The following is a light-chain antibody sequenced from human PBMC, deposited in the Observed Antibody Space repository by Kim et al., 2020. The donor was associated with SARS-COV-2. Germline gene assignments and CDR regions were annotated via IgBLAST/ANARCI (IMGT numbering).Light chain of an antibody. Sequence: SASVGDRVTITCRASQSIDIWLDSYQQIPGKAPKLLIYQASSLESEVPSRFSGSGSGTEFTLTISSLQPDDFATYYCQQYRSHWTFGQGTKVDIK. J-gene: IGKJ1*01. CDR3: QQYRSHWT. CDR1: QSIDIW. CDR2: QAS. V-gene: IGKV1-5*03.